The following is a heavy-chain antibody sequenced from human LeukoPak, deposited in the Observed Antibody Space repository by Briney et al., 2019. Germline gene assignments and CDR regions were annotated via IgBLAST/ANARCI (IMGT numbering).Heavy chain of an antibody. CDR2: IIPIFGTA. J-gene: IGHJ4*02. V-gene: IGHV1-69*05. CDR1: GGTFSSYA. D-gene: IGHD4-17*01. Sequence: SVKVSCKASGGTFSSYAISWVRQAPGQGLEWMGGIIPIFGTANYAQKFQGRVTITTDESTSTAYMELSSLRSEDTAVYYCALESPMTTAPFDYWGQGTLVTVSS. CDR3: ALESPMTTAPFDY.